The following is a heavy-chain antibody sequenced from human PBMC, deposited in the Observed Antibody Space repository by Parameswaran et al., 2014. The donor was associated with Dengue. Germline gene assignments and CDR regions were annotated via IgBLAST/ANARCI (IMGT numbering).Heavy chain of an antibody. CDR2: IYYSGST. CDR1: GGSISSSSYY. V-gene: IGHV4-39*07. D-gene: IGHD4-11*01. J-gene: IGHJ6*02. Sequence: SETLSLTCTVSGGSISSSSYYWGWIRQPPGKGLEWIGSIYYSGSTYYNPSLKSRVTISVDTSKNQFSLKLSSVTAADTAVYYCAREATVTTVPPNGMGVWGQGTTVTVSS. CDR3: AREATVTTVPPNGMGV.